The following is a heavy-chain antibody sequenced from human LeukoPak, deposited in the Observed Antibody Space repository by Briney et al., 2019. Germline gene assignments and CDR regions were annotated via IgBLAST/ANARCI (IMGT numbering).Heavy chain of an antibody. CDR2: IKQDGSEK. CDR3: AKERRYSGYDSPSDY. J-gene: IGHJ4*02. CDR1: GFTFSSYW. V-gene: IGHV3-7*03. Sequence: GGSLRLSCAASGFTFSSYWMSWVRQAPGKGLEWVANIKQDGSEKYYVDSVKGRFTISRDNAKNSLYLQMNSLRAEDTAVYYCAKERRYSGYDSPSDYWGQGTLVTVSS. D-gene: IGHD5-12*01.